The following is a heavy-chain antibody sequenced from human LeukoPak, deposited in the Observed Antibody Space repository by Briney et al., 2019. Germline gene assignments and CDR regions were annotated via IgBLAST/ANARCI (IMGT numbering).Heavy chain of an antibody. CDR2: IGPSGGDI. CDR1: GFTFSRYT. CDR3: ARDPNWGSGY. D-gene: IGHD7-27*01. V-gene: IGHV3-23*01. J-gene: IGHJ4*02. Sequence: GGSLRLSCAASGFTFSRYTMTWVRQAPGKGLEWVSIIGPSGGDIHYADSVKGRFIISRDNSKNTLSLQMNSLRVDDTAIYYRARDPNWGSGYWGQGTLATVSS.